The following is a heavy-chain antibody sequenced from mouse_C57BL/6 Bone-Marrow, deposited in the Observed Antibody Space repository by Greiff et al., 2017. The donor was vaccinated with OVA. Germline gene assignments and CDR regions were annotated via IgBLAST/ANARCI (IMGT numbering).Heavy chain of an antibody. D-gene: IGHD1-1*01. CDR1: GYTFTSYD. CDR2: IYPRDGST. V-gene: IGHV1-85*01. Sequence: QVQLKQSGPELVKPGASVKLSCKASGYTFTSYDINWVKQRPGQGLEWIGWIYPRDGSTKYNEKFKGKATLTVDISSSTAYMEIHSLTSEDSAVYFCATHYYGISYGFAYWGQGTLVTVSA. CDR3: ATHYYGISYGFAY. J-gene: IGHJ3*01.